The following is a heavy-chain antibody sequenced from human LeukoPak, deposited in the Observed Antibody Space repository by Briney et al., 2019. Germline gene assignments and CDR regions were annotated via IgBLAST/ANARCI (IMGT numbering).Heavy chain of an antibody. J-gene: IGHJ5*02. V-gene: IGHV3-30*02. CDR3: ARDEVLGYCSGGSCYAPPGFDP. CDR2: VHFDSSHQ. CDR1: GFIFRNHG. D-gene: IGHD2-15*01. Sequence: GGSLRLSCAASGFIFRNHGMHWVRQAPGKGLEWVAFVHFDSSHQYYVDSVKGRFTVSRGNAKNSLYLQMNSLRAEDTAVYYCARDEVLGYCSGGSCYAPPGFDPWGQGTLVTVSS.